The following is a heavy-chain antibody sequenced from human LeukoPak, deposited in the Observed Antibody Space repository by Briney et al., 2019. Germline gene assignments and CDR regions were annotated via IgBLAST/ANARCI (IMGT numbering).Heavy chain of an antibody. CDR2: ISSSSSYI. V-gene: IGHV3-21*01. CDR1: GFTFSSYS. CDR3: ARDQGSYLDY. Sequence: PGGSLRLSCAASGFTFSSYSMNWVRQAPGKGLEWVSSISSSSSYIYYADSVKGRFTISRDNAKNSLYLQMNSLRAGDTAVYYCARDQGSYLDYWGQGTLVTVSS. J-gene: IGHJ4*02.